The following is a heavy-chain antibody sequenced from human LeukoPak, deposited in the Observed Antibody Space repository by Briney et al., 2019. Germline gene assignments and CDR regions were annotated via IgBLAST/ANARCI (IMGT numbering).Heavy chain of an antibody. D-gene: IGHD6-13*01. CDR1: GFTFSSYS. CDR3: AKDIDYSSSWYAY. V-gene: IGHV3-21*04. CDR2: ISSSSSYI. J-gene: IGHJ4*02. Sequence: KSGGSLRLSCAASGFTFSSYSMNWVRQAPGKGLEWVSSISSSSSYIYYADSVKGRFTISRDNAKNSLYLQMNSLRAEDTAVYYCAKDIDYSSSWYAYWGQGTLVTVSS.